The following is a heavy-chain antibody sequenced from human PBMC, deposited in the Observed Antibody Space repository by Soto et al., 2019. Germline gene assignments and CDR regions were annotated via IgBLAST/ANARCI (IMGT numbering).Heavy chain of an antibody. CDR2: IYYSGST. J-gene: IGHJ6*02. CDR3: ASSPPSIAALRYGMDV. V-gene: IGHV4-59*01. D-gene: IGHD6-6*01. Sequence: SETLSLTCTVSGGSISSYYWSWIRQPPGKGLEWIGYIYYSGSTNYNPSLKSRVTISVDTSKNQFSLKLSSVTAADTAVYYCASSPPSIAALRYGMDVWGQGTTVTVSS. CDR1: GGSISSYY.